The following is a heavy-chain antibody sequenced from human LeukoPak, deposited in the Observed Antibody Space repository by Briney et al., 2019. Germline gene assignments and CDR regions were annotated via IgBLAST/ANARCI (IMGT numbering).Heavy chain of an antibody. CDR1: GFTFDDYA. V-gene: IGHV3-9*03. CDR2: ISWNSGSI. J-gene: IGHJ4*02. Sequence: PGRSLRLSCAASGFTFDDYAMHWVRHAPGKGLEWVSGISWNSGSIGYADSVKGRFTISRDNAKNSLYLQMNSLRAEDMALYYCAKEFGVGGATGFDYWGQGTLVIVSS. D-gene: IGHD1-26*01. CDR3: AKEFGVGGATGFDY.